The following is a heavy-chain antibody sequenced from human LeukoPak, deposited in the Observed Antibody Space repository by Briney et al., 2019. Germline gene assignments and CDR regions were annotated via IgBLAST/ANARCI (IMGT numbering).Heavy chain of an antibody. J-gene: IGHJ3*02. CDR1: GDSVSNGNYY. Sequence: SETLSLTCTVSGDSVSNGNYYWSWIRQPPGKGLEWIGYIYYSGSTNYNPSLKSRVTISVDTSKNQFSLKLSSVTAADTAVYYCAREKRDSRGYYYVKEAFDIWGQGTMVTVSS. CDR2: IYYSGST. V-gene: IGHV4-61*01. D-gene: IGHD3-22*01. CDR3: AREKRDSRGYYYVKEAFDI.